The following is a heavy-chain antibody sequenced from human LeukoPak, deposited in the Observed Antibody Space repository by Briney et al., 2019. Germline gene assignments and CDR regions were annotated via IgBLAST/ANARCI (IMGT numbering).Heavy chain of an antibody. V-gene: IGHV4-59*01. D-gene: IGHD3-22*01. Sequence: SETLSLTRTVSGASMSSYSWSWIRQPPGKGLEWIGYIYYSGNTNYNPSLKSRVTISVDTSKNQFSLKVSSVTAADTAVYYCASAHTSGMDYWGQGALVTVSS. CDR2: IYYSGNT. CDR1: GASMSSYS. J-gene: IGHJ4*02. CDR3: ASAHTSGMDY.